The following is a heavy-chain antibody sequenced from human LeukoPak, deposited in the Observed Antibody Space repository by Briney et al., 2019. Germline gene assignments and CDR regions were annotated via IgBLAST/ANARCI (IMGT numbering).Heavy chain of an antibody. Sequence: SETLSLTCAVYGGSFSGYYWSWIRQPPGKGLEWIGEINHSGSTNYNPSLKSRVTMSVDTSKNQFSLKLSSVTAADTAVYYCARGRLTLYYYYYYMDVWGKGTTVTVSS. J-gene: IGHJ6*03. D-gene: IGHD1-14*01. CDR3: ARGRLTLYYYYYYMDV. V-gene: IGHV4-34*01. CDR1: GGSFSGYY. CDR2: INHSGST.